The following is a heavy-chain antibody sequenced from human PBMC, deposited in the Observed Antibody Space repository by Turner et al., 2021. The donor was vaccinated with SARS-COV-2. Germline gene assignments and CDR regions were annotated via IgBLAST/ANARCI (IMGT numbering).Heavy chain of an antibody. CDR3: ARLHTSSWYFDY. CDR1: GFTVSSDW. J-gene: IGHJ4*02. V-gene: IGHV3-7*03. CDR2: IKQDGSEK. Sequence: EVQLVESGGGLVQPGGSLRLSCAASGFTVSSDWMSWVRQAPGKGLEWVANIKQDGSEKYYVDSVKGRFTISRDNAKNSLYLQMNSLRAEDTAVYYCARLHTSSWYFDYWGQGTLVTVSS. D-gene: IGHD6-13*01.